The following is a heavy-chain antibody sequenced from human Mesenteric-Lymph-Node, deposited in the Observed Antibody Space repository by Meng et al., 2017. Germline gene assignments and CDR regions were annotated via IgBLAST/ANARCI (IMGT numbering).Heavy chain of an antibody. D-gene: IGHD3-16*01. V-gene: IGHV1-46*01. CDR2: SNPGGAGT. J-gene: IGHJ4*02. CDR1: VFSFTNYY. Sequence: QVQLGQSGAEVKKPGASVKLSCQSSVFSFTNYYLHWVRQAPGQGLEWMGVSNPGGAGTNYAQKFQGRVTMTRDTSTSTVNMELSSLRSEDTAVYHCVREFRGGYFDYWGQGTLVTVSS. CDR3: VREFRGGYFDY.